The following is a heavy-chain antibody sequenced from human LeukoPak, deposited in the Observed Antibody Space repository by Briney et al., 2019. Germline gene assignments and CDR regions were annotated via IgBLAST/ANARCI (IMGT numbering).Heavy chain of an antibody. J-gene: IGHJ4*02. Sequence: PSETLSLTCTVPGGSISSYYWSWIRQPPGKGLEWIGYIYYSGSTNYNPSLKSRVTISVDTSKNQFSLKLSSVTAADTAVYYCARSRVGSSIDYWGQGTLVTVSS. V-gene: IGHV4-59*01. D-gene: IGHD6-13*01. CDR2: IYYSGST. CDR1: GGSISSYY. CDR3: ARSRVGSSIDY.